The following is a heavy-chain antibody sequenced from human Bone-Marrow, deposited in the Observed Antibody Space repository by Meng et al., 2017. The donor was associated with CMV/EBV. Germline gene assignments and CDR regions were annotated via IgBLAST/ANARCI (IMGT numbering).Heavy chain of an antibody. CDR3: ARDPVSSSWHQILYYGLDV. J-gene: IGHJ6*02. V-gene: IGHV1-2*02. Sequence: ASVKVSCKASGYTLTGHYPHWVRQAPGQGLEWMGWINPNSGGTNYAQKFQGRVTMTRDTSISTAYMEVTLLTSDDTAVYYCARDPVSSSWHQILYYGLDVWGQGTTVTVSS. D-gene: IGHD6-13*01. CDR1: GYTLTGHY. CDR2: INPNSGGT.